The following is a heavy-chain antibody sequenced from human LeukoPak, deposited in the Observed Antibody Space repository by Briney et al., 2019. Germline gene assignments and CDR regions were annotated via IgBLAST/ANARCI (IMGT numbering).Heavy chain of an antibody. CDR2: ISNSGRT. V-gene: IGHV4-59*01. Sequence: SETLSLTCTVTGFSISNYYWTWIRQPPGKDLEWIGYISNSGRTSYNPSLESRVTISEDTATNQISLKLRSVTAADTAVYYCARESDYYDSSGYFDYWGQGTLVTVSS. J-gene: IGHJ4*02. CDR1: GFSISNYY. CDR3: ARESDYYDSSGYFDY. D-gene: IGHD3-22*01.